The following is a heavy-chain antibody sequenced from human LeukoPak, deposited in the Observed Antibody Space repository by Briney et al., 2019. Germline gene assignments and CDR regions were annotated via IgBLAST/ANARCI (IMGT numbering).Heavy chain of an antibody. D-gene: IGHD3-22*01. Sequence: PSETLSLTCTVSGGSISSSSYYWGWIRQPPGKGLEWIGSIYYSGSTYYNPSLKSRVTISVDTSKNQFSLKLSSVTAADTAVYYCAGLSVYYYDSSGYYYHYWGQGTLVTVSS. CDR1: GGSISSSSYY. CDR3: AGLSVYYYDSSGYYYHY. CDR2: IYYSGST. V-gene: IGHV4-39*01. J-gene: IGHJ4*02.